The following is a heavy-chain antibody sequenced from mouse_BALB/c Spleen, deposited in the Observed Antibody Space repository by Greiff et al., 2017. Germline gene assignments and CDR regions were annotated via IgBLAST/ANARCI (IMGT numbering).Heavy chain of an antibody. V-gene: IGHV1S81*02. Sequence: VQLQQSGAELVKPGASVKLSCKASGYTFTSYYMYWVKQRPGQGLEWIGEINPSNGGTNFNEKFKSKATLTVDKSSSTAYMQLSSLTSEDSAVYYCTRKRATATGYYVDYWGQGTTLTVSS. CDR1: GYTFTSYY. CDR2: INPSNGGT. J-gene: IGHJ2*01. D-gene: IGHD1-2*01. CDR3: TRKRATATGYYVDY.